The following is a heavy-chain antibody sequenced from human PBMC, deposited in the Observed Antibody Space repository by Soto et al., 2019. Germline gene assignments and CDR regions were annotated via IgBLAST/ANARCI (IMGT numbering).Heavy chain of an antibody. D-gene: IGHD1-26*01. CDR1: GDSIISSNYY. V-gene: IGHV4-39*01. Sequence: SETLSLTCTVSGDSIISSNYYWGLIRQPPGKGLEWIGSMYNGGSTYYNPSLKSRVTISVDTSKNQFSLKLSSVTAADTAVYYCATQEVGGSYVYTFDPWGQGTLVTVSS. CDR3: ATQEVGGSYVYTFDP. J-gene: IGHJ5*02. CDR2: MYNGGST.